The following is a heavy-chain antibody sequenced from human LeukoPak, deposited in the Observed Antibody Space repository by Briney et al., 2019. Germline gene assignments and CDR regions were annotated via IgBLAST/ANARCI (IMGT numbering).Heavy chain of an antibody. V-gene: IGHV3-53*01. CDR1: GFTVSSNY. CDR2: IYSGGST. J-gene: IGHJ6*03. D-gene: IGHD1-1*01. CDR3: ARTQRRVTTPTYYYYYMDV. Sequence: PGGSLRLSCAASGFTVSSNYMTWVRQAPGKGLEWVSVIYSGGSTYYADSVKGRFTISRDNSKNTLYLQMNSLRAEDTAVYYCARTQRRVTTPTYYYYYMDVWGKGTTVTVSS.